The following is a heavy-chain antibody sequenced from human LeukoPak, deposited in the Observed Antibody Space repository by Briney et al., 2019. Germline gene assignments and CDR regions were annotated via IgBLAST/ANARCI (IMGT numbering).Heavy chain of an antibody. Sequence: KPSETLSLTCTVSGGSISSSSYYWGWIRQPPGKGLVWIGSIYYSGSTYYTPSPKSRVTISVDTSKNQFSLKLSSVTAADTAVYYCALGYCSSTSCSPLDYWGQGTLVTVSS. CDR2: IYYSGST. J-gene: IGHJ4*02. V-gene: IGHV4-39*01. CDR1: GGSISSSSYY. D-gene: IGHD2-2*01. CDR3: ALGYCSSTSCSPLDY.